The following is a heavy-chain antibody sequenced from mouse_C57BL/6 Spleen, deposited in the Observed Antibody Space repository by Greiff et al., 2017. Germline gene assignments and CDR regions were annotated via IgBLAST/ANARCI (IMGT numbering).Heavy chain of an antibody. Sequence: VQLQQPGAELVKPGASVKLSCKASGYTFTSYWMHWVKQRPGQGLEWIGMIHPNSGSTNYNEKLKSKATLTVDKSSSTAYMQLSSLTSEDSAVYYCARAYDYDPLWFAYWGQGTLVTVSA. CDR2: IHPNSGST. J-gene: IGHJ3*01. CDR3: ARAYDYDPLWFAY. V-gene: IGHV1-64*01. CDR1: GYTFTSYW. D-gene: IGHD2-4*01.